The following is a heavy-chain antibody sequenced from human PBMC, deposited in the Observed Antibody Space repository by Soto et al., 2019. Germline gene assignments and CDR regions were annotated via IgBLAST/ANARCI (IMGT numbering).Heavy chain of an antibody. Sequence: QVQLVQSGAEVKKPGASVKVSCKASGYTFTNYAMHWVRQAPGQRLEWMGWINAGNGNTKYSQKFQGRVTITRDTXASTAYMDLSSLRSEDTAVYYCARGPGGPAGPGDYWGQGTLVTVSS. CDR3: ARGPGGPAGPGDY. CDR2: INAGNGNT. CDR1: GYTFTNYA. D-gene: IGHD2-15*01. V-gene: IGHV1-3*01. J-gene: IGHJ4*02.